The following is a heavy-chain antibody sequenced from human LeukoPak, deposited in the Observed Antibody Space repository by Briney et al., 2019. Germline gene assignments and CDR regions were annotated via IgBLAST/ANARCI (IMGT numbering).Heavy chain of an antibody. D-gene: IGHD6-13*01. CDR3: AREVVAAAGMVDY. V-gene: IGHV4-61*02. J-gene: IGHJ4*02. CDR2: IYTSGST. Sequence: PSETRSLTCTVSGGCISSGSYYWSWIRQPAGKGLEWIGRIYTSGSTNYNPSLKSRVTISVDTSKNQFSLILSSVTTADTAVYYCAREVVAAAGMVDYWGQGTLVTVSS. CDR1: GGCISSGSYY.